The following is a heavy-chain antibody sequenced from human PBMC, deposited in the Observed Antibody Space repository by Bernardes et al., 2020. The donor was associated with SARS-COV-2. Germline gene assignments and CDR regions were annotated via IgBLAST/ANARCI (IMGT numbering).Heavy chain of an antibody. CDR1: GYRFTSYW. CDR3: ARHITPGSGWWVEAVDV. CDR2: IYPGDSDT. J-gene: IGHJ6*02. V-gene: IGHV5-51*01. D-gene: IGHD6-19*01. Sequence: GESLKISCKGSGYRFTSYWIGWVRQMPGQGLAWMGIIYPGDSDTRYSPSFQGQVTISADKSISTAYLHWSSLKASDTAMYYCARHITPGSGWWVEAVDVWGQGTTVTVSS.